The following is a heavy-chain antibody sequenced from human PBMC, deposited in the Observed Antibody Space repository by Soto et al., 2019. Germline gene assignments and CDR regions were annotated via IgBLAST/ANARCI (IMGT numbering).Heavy chain of an antibody. Sequence: WIRQPPGKGLEWIGSIYYSGSPSYNPSLKSRVTISVDPSKNPFSLKLRSVTVADTAVPYCARLISYYDILTGYYRSRVAPWGQGTGFPGSS. J-gene: IGHJ5*02. V-gene: IGHV4-39*01. D-gene: IGHD3-9*01. CDR3: ARLISYYDILTGYYRSRVAP. CDR2: IYYSGSP.